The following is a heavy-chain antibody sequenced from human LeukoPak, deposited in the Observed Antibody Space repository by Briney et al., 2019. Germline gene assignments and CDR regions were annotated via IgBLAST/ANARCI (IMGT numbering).Heavy chain of an antibody. Sequence: GGSLRLSCAASGFTFSSYSMNWVRQAPGKGLEWVSSISSSSSYIYYADSVKGRFTISRDNAKNSLYLQMNSLRAEDTAVYYCARDGSRRYFDWLSPAWGQGTLVTVSS. CDR3: ARDGSRRYFDWLSPA. CDR1: GFTFSSYS. CDR2: ISSSSSYI. V-gene: IGHV3-21*01. D-gene: IGHD3-9*01. J-gene: IGHJ5*02.